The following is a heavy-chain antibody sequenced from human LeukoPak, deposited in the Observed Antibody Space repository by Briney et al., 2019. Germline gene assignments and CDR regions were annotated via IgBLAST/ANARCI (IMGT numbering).Heavy chain of an antibody. V-gene: IGHV3-23*01. D-gene: IGHD2-2*02. CDR1: GFTFSSYA. Sequence: GGSLRLSCAASGFTFSSYAMSWVRQAPGKGLEWVSAISGSGGSTYYADSVKGRFTISRDNSKNTLYLQMNSLRAEDTAAYYRAKRYCSSTSCYRPYYYYMDVWGKGTTVTVSS. J-gene: IGHJ6*03. CDR3: AKRYCSSTSCYRPYYYYMDV. CDR2: ISGSGGST.